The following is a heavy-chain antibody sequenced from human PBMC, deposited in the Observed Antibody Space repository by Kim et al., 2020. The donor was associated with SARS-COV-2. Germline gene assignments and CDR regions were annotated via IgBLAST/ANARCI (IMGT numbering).Heavy chain of an antibody. CDR2: INLGGTT. J-gene: IGHJ5*02. CDR1: GGSFRASY. V-gene: IGHV4-34*01. CDR3: ARFDDSWGYFDP. Sequence: SETLSLTCAVYGGSFRASYWSWIRQPPGKGLEWIGEINLGGTTNYNPSLKGRVTISVDTSKDQFSLELTSVTAADTALYFCARFDDSWGYFDPWGQGTLVTVSS. D-gene: IGHD2-15*01.